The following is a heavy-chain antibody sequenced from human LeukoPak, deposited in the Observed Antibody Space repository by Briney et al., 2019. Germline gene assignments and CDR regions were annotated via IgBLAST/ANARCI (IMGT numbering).Heavy chain of an antibody. V-gene: IGHV3-33*01. CDR1: GFTFSNYG. D-gene: IGHD4-17*01. CDR2: IWYDGSRK. J-gene: IGHJ4*02. Sequence: GGSLRLSCAASGFTFSNYGMHWVRQAPGKGLEWVAVIWYDGSRKYYADSVKGRFTISRDNSKNTLFLQMNSLRAEDTAVYYCARDPYGAYYFDYWGQGTLVTVSS. CDR3: ARDPYGAYYFDY.